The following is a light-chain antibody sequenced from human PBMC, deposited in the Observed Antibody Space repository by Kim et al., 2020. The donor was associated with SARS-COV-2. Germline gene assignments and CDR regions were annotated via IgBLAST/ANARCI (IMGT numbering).Light chain of an antibody. V-gene: IGKV1-39*01. Sequence: DIQMTQSPSSLSASVGDRVTIACRASQSISNYLNWYQQKPGKAPNLLIYAASSLQGGVPSRFSGSGSGTDFTLTISSLQPEDFATYYCQQGHTAPSLTFGGGTKVDI. J-gene: IGKJ4*01. CDR2: AAS. CDR3: QQGHTAPSLT. CDR1: QSISNY.